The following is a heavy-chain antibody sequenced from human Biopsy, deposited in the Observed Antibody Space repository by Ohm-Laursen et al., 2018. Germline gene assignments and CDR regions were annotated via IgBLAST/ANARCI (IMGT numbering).Heavy chain of an antibody. CDR1: GYTFTGYD. D-gene: IGHD1-7*01. V-gene: IGHV1-8*01. CDR3: GRAVRNQLLTDP. J-gene: IGHJ5*02. Sequence: ASVKVSCKASGYTFTGYDITWVRQASGQGPEWMGWPNPVSGNSNFGQKFRGRVTVTSDTSISTAYMGLSGLTSDDTATYYCGRAVRNQLLTDPWGQGTLVTVTS. CDR2: PNPVSGNS.